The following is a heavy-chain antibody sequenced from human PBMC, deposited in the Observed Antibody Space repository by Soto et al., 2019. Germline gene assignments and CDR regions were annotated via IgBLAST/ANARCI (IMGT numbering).Heavy chain of an antibody. V-gene: IGHV3-33*01. CDR3: ARGRGGSYGGNSAHFDI. Sequence: QVQLVESGGGVVQPGTSLRLSCEASGFTFSGFGMHWVRQAPGKGLEWVAVIWYDGSKKYYADCVKGRFTISRDNSKNALYLQMNSLRDEDTAVYYCARGRGGSYGGNSAHFDIWGQGTLVTVSS. J-gene: IGHJ3*02. D-gene: IGHD4-17*01. CDR1: GFTFSGFG. CDR2: IWYDGSKK.